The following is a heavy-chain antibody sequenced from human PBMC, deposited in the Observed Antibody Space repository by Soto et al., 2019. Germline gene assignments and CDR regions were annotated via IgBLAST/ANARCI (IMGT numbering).Heavy chain of an antibody. Sequence: PSETLSLTCAVSGGSISSSNWWSWVRQPPGKGLECIGEIYHSGSTNYNPSLKSRVTISVDKSKNQFSLKLSSVTAEDTAGYYGAAGGYYYGMDVWGQGTTVTVSS. CDR2: IYHSGST. CDR3: AAGGYYYGMDV. V-gene: IGHV4-4*02. CDR1: GGSISSSNW. J-gene: IGHJ6*02. D-gene: IGHD6-13*01.